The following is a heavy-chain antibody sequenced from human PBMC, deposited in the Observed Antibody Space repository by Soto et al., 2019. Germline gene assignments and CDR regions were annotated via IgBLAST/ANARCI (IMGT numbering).Heavy chain of an antibody. CDR2: ISYDGSNK. Sequence: QVQLVESGGGVVQPGRSLRLSCAASGFTFSSYGMHWVRQAPGKGLEWVAVISYDGSNKYYADSVKGRFTISRDNSKNTLYLQMHSLRAEDTAVYYCAKSPSITIFGVVISPIDYWGQGTLVTVSS. D-gene: IGHD3-3*01. CDR3: AKSPSITIFGVVISPIDY. CDR1: GFTFSSYG. J-gene: IGHJ4*02. V-gene: IGHV3-30*18.